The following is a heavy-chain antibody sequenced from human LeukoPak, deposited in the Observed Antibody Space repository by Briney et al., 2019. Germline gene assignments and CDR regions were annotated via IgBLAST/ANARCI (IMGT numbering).Heavy chain of an antibody. CDR1: GGSFSGYY. D-gene: IGHD3-10*01. CDR2: INHSGST. Sequence: SETLSLTCAVYGGSFSGYYWSWIRQPPGKGLEWIGEINHSGSTNYNPSLKSRVTISVDTSKNQFSLKLSSVTAADTAVYYCARLGFYYGSGSYMYYYYHYMDVWGKGTTVTVSS. J-gene: IGHJ6*03. CDR3: ARLGFYYGSGSYMYYYYHYMDV. V-gene: IGHV4-34*01.